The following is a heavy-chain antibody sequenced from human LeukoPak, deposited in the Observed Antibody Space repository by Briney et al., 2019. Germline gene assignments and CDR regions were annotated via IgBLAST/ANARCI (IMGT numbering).Heavy chain of an antibody. CDR2: IYLGDSDT. D-gene: IGHD4-17*01. V-gene: IGHV5-51*01. CDR3: ARRGDYGDYGRSVDY. Sequence: GESLKISCKGSGYSFTSYWIGWVRQMRGKGLAWMGIIYLGDSDTRYSPSFQGQVTISADKSISTAYLQWSSLKASDTAMYDCARRGDYGDYGRSVDYWGQGTLVTVSS. CDR1: GYSFTSYW. J-gene: IGHJ4*02.